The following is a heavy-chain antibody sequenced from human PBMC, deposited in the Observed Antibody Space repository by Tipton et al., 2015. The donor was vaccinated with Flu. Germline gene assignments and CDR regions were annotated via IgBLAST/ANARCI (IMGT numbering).Heavy chain of an antibody. V-gene: IGHV4-34*01. Sequence: TLSLTCAVYGGSFSGYYWSWIRQPPGKGLEWIGEINHSGSTNYNPSLKSRVTISVDTSKNQFSLKLSSVTAADTAVYYCARVQGEYDILTGYLFYGMDVWGQGTTVTVSS. D-gene: IGHD3-9*01. CDR2: INHSGST. CDR1: GGSFSGYY. CDR3: ARVQGEYDILTGYLFYGMDV. J-gene: IGHJ6*02.